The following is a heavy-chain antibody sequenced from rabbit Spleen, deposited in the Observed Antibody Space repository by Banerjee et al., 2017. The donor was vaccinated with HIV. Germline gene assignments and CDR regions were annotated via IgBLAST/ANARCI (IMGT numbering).Heavy chain of an antibody. D-gene: IGHD1-1*01. Sequence: QSLEESGGDLVKPGASLTLTCTASGFSFSSSDYICWVRQAPGKGLEWISCIAGSSSGFTYSATWAKGRFTCSKTSSTTVTLQMTSLTVADTATYFCARDLTGVIGWNFNLWGQGTLVTVS. CDR1: GFSFSSSDY. J-gene: IGHJ4*01. CDR2: IAGSSSGFT. V-gene: IGHV1S40*01. CDR3: ARDLTGVIGWNFNL.